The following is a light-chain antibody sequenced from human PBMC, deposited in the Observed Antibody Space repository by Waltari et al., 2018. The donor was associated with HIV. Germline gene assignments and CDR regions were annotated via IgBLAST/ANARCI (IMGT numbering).Light chain of an antibody. CDR2: DNN. V-gene: IGLV1-51*01. CDR1: SSNIWRSY. CDR3: GTWDRSLSTWL. J-gene: IGLJ3*02. Sequence: QSVLTQPPSVSAAPGQRVALSCSGSSSNIWRSYVSWYVKLPRIAPKLVIYDNNKRPSGIPDRFSGSKSGTSATLGITGLQTGDEAHYYCGTWDRSLSTWLFGGGTKLNVL.